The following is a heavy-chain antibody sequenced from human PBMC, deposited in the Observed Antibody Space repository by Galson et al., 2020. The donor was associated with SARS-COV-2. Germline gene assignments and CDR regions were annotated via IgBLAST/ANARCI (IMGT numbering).Heavy chain of an antibody. J-gene: IGHJ4*02. D-gene: IGHD5-12*01. Sequence: SETLTLPCPLSDGSISTYYWIWIRQPQEKGLEWIGFIYYTGTTNYNPSLKSRVTMSVDTSANQFSMKMTSVTAADTAVYNCARGIGYGYYFDFWGQVTLVTVSS. V-gene: IGHV4-59*01. CDR1: DGSISTYY. CDR2: IYYTGTT. CDR3: ARGIGYGYYFDF.